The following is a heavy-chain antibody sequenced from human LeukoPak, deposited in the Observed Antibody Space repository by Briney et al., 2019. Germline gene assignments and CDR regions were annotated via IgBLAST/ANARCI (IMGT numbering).Heavy chain of an antibody. CDR1: GYTLTELS. Sequence: ASVKVSCKVSGYTLTELSMHWVRQAPGKGLEWMGGFDPEDGETIYAQKFQGRVTMTEDTSTDTAYMELSSLRSEDTAVYYCATEAIAAARLKGAFDIWGQGTMVTVSS. J-gene: IGHJ3*02. D-gene: IGHD6-13*01. CDR3: ATEAIAAARLKGAFDI. CDR2: FDPEDGET. V-gene: IGHV1-24*01.